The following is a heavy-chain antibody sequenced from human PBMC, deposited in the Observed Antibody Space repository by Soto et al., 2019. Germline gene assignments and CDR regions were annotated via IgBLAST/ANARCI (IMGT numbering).Heavy chain of an antibody. CDR1: GGTFSSYA. J-gene: IGHJ6*02. CDR2: IIPIFGTA. CDR3: ARDRGGQYYYGSGSYYGMDV. D-gene: IGHD3-10*01. V-gene: IGHV1-69*01. Sequence: QVQLVQSGAEVKKPGSSVKVSCKASGGTFSSYAISWVRQAPGQGLEWMGGIIPIFGTANYAQKFQGRVTITADESTGTAYMELSSLRSEDTAVYYCARDRGGQYYYGSGSYYGMDVWGQGTTVTVSS.